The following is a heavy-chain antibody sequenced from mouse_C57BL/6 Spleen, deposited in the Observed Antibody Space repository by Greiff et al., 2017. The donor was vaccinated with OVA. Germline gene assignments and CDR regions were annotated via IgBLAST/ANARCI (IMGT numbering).Heavy chain of an antibody. D-gene: IGHD2-3*01. V-gene: IGHV1-52*01. J-gene: IGHJ2*01. Sequence: QVQLQQPGAELVRPGSSVKLSYKASGYTFTSYWMHWVKQRPIQGLEWIGNIDPSDSETHYNQKFKDKATLTVDKSSSTAYMQLSSLTSEDSAVYYCARGDGYYDYWGQGTTLTVSS. CDR3: ARGDGYYDY. CDR1: GYTFTSYW. CDR2: IDPSDSET.